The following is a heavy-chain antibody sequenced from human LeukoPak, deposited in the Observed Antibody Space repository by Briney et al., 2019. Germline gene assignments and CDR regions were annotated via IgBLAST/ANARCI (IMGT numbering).Heavy chain of an antibody. CDR2: ISGSGSST. D-gene: IGHD3-10*02. CDR1: GFTFSTYA. J-gene: IGHJ4*02. Sequence: PGGSLRLSCAASGFTFSTYAMSWVRQAPGKGLEWVSGISGSGSSTYYADSVKGRFTISRDNSKNTLYLQMISLRAEDTAFYYCAKAFPEYYDRGGGQGTLVTVSS. CDR3: AKAFPEYYDRG. V-gene: IGHV3-23*01.